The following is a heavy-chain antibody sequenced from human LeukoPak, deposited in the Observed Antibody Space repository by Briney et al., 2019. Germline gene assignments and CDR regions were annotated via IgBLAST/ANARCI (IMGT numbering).Heavy chain of an antibody. CDR2: IIPIFGTA. D-gene: IGHD5-24*01. V-gene: IGHV1-69*01. J-gene: IGHJ4*02. CDR3: ARASRRDGYNFGADY. Sequence: SVKVSCKASGGTFSSYAISWVRQAPGQGLEWMGGIIPIFGTANYAQKFQGRATITADESTSTAYMELSSLRSEDTAVYYCARASRRDGYNFGADYWGQGTLVTVSS. CDR1: GGTFSSYA.